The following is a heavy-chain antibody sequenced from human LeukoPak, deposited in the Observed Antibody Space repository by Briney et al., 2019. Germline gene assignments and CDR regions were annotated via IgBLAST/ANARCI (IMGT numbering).Heavy chain of an antibody. V-gene: IGHV3-21*01. D-gene: IGHD6-19*01. Sequence: GGSLRLSCAASGFTFSSYSMSWVRQAPGKGLEWVSSISSSSGYIYYADSVKGRFTISSDNAKNSLYLQMNSLRAEDTVVYYWARDLAEAAWYFDLWGRGTLVTVS. J-gene: IGHJ2*01. CDR3: ARDLAEAAWYFDL. CDR1: GFTFSSYS. CDR2: ISSSSGYI.